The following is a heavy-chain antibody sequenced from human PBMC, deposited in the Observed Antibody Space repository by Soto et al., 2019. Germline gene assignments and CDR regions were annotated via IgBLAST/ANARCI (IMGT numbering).Heavy chain of an antibody. V-gene: IGHV3-23*01. CDR2: ISGSGGST. D-gene: IGHD3-16*02. CDR1: GFTFSSYA. CDR3: AKDLLGYDYIWGSYRFDY. J-gene: IGHJ4*02. Sequence: PGGSLRLSCAASGFTFSSYAMSWVRQAPGKGLEWVSAISGSGGSTYYADSVKGRFTISGDNSKNTLYLQMNSLRAEDTAVYHCAKDLLGYDYIWGSYRFDYWGQGTLVTVSS.